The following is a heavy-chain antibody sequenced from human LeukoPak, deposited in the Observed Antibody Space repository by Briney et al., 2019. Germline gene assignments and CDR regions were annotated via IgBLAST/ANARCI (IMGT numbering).Heavy chain of an antibody. CDR3: ARIAPYYYYYYMDV. CDR1: GGSFSGYY. J-gene: IGHJ6*03. CDR2: INHSGSA. Sequence: NPSESLSLTCAVYGGSFSGYYWSWIRQPPGKGLEWIGEINHSGSANYNPSLKSRVTISVDTSKNQFSLKLSSVTAADTAVYYCARIAPYYYYYYMDVWGKGTTVTVSS. D-gene: IGHD6-13*01. V-gene: IGHV4-34*01.